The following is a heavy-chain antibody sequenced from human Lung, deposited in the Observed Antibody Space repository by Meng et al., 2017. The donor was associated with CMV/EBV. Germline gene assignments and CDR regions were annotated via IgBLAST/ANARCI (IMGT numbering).Heavy chain of an antibody. CDR1: GFTFSSYA. J-gene: IGHJ6*02. V-gene: IGHV3-48*04. CDR2: ISSTSSTV. Sequence: ESXKISCAASGFTFSSYAMNWVRQAPGKGLEWLSYISSTSSTVYYADSVKGRFTISRDNAKKSLYLQMNSLRAEDTAVYYCARDIYGMDVWGQGTTVTVSS. CDR3: ARDIYGMDV.